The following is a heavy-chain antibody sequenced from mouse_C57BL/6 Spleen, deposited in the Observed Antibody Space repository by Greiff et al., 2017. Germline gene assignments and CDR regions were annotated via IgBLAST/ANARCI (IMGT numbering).Heavy chain of an antibody. CDR1: GFTFSDYG. D-gene: IGHD1-1*01. V-gene: IGHV5-17*01. CDR3: ARTYGYYYAMDY. J-gene: IGHJ4*01. CDR2: ISSGSSTI. Sequence: EVHLVESGGGLVKPGGSLKLSCAASGFTFSDYGMHWVRQAPEKGLECVAYISSGSSTIYYADTVKGRFTISRDNAKNTLFLQMTSLRSEDTAMYYCARTYGYYYAMDYWGQGTSVTVSS.